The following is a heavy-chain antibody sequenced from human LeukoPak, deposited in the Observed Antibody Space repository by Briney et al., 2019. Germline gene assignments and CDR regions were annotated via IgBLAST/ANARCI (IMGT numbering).Heavy chain of an antibody. CDR3: ARDLRGYCSSTSCLFDY. V-gene: IGHV4-38-2*02. J-gene: IGHJ4*02. D-gene: IGHD2-2*01. CDR1: GYSISSGYY. CDR2: IYYSGST. Sequence: KTSETLSLTCTVSGYSISSGYYWGWIRQPPGQGLEWSGSIYYSGSTYYNPSLKSRVTISVDTSKNQFSLKLSSVTAADTAVYYCARDLRGYCSSTSCLFDYWGQGTLVTVSS.